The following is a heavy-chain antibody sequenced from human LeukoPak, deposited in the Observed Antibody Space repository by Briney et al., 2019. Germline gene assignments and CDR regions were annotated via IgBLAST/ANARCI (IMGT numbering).Heavy chain of an antibody. CDR3: ARDFITMVRGVMGFDY. Sequence: ASVKVSCKASGYTFTGYYMHWVRQAPGQGLEWMGWINPNSGGTNYAQKFQGRVTMTRDTSISTAYMELSRLRSDDTAVYYCARDFITMVRGVMGFDYWGQGTLVTVSS. V-gene: IGHV1-2*02. CDR2: INPNSGGT. J-gene: IGHJ4*02. D-gene: IGHD3-10*01. CDR1: GYTFTGYY.